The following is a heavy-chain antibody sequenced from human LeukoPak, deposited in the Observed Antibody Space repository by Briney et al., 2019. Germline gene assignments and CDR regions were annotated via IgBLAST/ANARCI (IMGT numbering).Heavy chain of an antibody. J-gene: IGHJ4*02. CDR3: ARDSSSSMIDY. V-gene: IGHV4-59*11. Sequence: PSETLSLTCTVSGGSISSHYWSWIRQPPGKGLEWIGYIYYSGSTNYNPSLKSRVTISVDTSKNQFSLKLSSVTAADTAVYYCARDSSSSMIDYWGQGTLVTVSS. CDR2: IYYSGST. CDR1: GGSISSHY. D-gene: IGHD6-6*01.